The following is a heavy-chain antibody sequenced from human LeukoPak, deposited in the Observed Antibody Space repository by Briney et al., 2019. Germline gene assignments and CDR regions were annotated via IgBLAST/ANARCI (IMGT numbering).Heavy chain of an antibody. D-gene: IGHD2-2*01. V-gene: IGHV4-61*02. CDR3: ARRLGYCSSTSCYPNRRPKYYFDY. CDR1: GGSISSGSYY. J-gene: IGHJ4*02. CDR2: IYTSGST. Sequence: SQTLSLTCTVSGGSISSGSYYWSWIRQPAGKGLEWIGRIYTSGSTNYNPSLKSRVTISVDTSKNQFSLKLSSVTAVDTAVYYCARRLGYCSSTSCYPNRRPKYYFDYWGLGTLVTVSS.